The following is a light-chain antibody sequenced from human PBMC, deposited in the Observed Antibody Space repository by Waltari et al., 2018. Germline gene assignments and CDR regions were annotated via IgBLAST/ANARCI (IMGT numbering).Light chain of an antibody. CDR3: SSYTSSSTLV. Sequence: QSALTQPASVSGSPGPSLPISCPGTSSDVGGYNYVSWYQQHPGKAPKLMIYDVSNRPSGVSNRFSGSKSGNTASLTISGLQAEDEADYYCSSYTSSSTLVFGGGTKLTVL. CDR2: DVS. V-gene: IGLV2-14*03. J-gene: IGLJ3*02. CDR1: SSDVGGYNY.